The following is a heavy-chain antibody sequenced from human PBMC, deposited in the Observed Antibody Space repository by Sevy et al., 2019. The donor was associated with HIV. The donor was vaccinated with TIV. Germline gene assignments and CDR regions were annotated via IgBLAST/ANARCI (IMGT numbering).Heavy chain of an antibody. V-gene: IGHV4-59*01. CDR2: IYYSGST. J-gene: IGHJ3*02. D-gene: IGHD3-16*01. CDR1: GGSISSYY. Sequence: SETLSLTCTVSGGSISSYYWSWIRQPPGKGLEWIGYIYYSGSTNYNPSLKSRVTISVDTSKNQFSLQLISVTAADTSVYDCARDFVWGYSCGGDAFDIWGQGTMVTVSS. CDR3: ARDFVWGYSCGGDAFDI.